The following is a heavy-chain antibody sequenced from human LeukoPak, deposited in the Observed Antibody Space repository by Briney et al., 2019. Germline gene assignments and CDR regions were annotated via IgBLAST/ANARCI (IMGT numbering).Heavy chain of an antibody. J-gene: IGHJ6*04. CDR2: IRSKAYGGTT. D-gene: IGHD3-10*02. CDR3: AELGITMIGGV. CDR1: GFTFGDYA. Sequence: PGGSLRLSCTASGFTFGDYAMGWFRQAPGKGLEWVGFIRSKAYGGTTENAASVKGRFTISRDDSKSIAYLQMNSLRAEDTAVYYCAELGITMIGGVWGKGTTVTISS. V-gene: IGHV3-49*03.